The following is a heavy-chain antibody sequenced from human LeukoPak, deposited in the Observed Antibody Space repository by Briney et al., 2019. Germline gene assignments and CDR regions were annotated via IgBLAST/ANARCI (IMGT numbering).Heavy chain of an antibody. J-gene: IGHJ4*02. CDR1: GYTFTGYY. V-gene: IGHV1-2*02. CDR3: ASTSCD. Sequence: GASVKASCKASGYTFTGYYMHWVRQAPGQGLEWMGWINPNSGGPNYAQKFQGRVTMTRDTSISTAYMELSRLRSDDTAVYYCASTSCDWGQGTLVTVSS. CDR2: INPNSGGP.